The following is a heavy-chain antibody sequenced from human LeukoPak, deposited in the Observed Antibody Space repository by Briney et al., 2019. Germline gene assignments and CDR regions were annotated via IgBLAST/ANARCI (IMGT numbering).Heavy chain of an antibody. Sequence: GGSLRLSCAASGFTFSSFPMIWVRQAPGKGLEGVSSISGSGGDAYYTDSVKGRFTISRDNSKNTLYLQMNSLRAEDTAVYYCANTRDMAVAGKIDYWGQGTLVTVSS. D-gene: IGHD6-19*01. CDR3: ANTRDMAVAGKIDY. CDR2: ISGSGGDA. V-gene: IGHV3-23*01. J-gene: IGHJ4*02. CDR1: GFTFSSFP.